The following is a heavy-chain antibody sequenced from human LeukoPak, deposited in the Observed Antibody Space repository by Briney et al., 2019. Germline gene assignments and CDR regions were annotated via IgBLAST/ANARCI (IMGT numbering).Heavy chain of an antibody. CDR1: KFTFSSFA. D-gene: IGHD5-18*01. Sequence: PGGSLRLSCAASKFTFSSFAIHWVRQAPGKGLEWVALISFDGGNTLYADSVKGRFTISRDNAKDTLYLQMNSLRAEDAAVYYCASPMWDTAIHDYWGQGTLVTVSS. J-gene: IGHJ4*02. CDR2: ISFDGGNT. V-gene: IGHV3-30*04. CDR3: ASPMWDTAIHDY.